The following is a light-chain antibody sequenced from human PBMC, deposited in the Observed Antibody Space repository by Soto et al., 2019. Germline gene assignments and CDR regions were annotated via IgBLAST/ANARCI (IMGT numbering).Light chain of an antibody. CDR3: HQYGSSVRA. Sequence: EMVLSQCPPTLSLTPGHRATLSCTASQSITGNYLAWHQQKPGQAPKLLIYGASTRAPGIPDRFNGSGSGTDFTLTISRLEADDVAVYHCHQYGSSVRAFGQGTTVDIK. J-gene: IGKJ1*01. V-gene: IGKV3-20*01. CDR1: QSITGNY. CDR2: GAS.